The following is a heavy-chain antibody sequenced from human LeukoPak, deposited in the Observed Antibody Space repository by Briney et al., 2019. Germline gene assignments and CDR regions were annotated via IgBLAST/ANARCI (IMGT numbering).Heavy chain of an antibody. CDR3: ARGQDDRSGTFDY. CDR1: GDSVSSGSYY. Sequence: SQTLSLTCTVSGDSVSSGSYYLSWIRQPPGKGLDWIAYMSPSGTTNYNPSLKSRVTTSVDTSRTQFSLRLSSVTAADTAVYYCARGQDDRSGTFDYWGQGTLVTVSS. V-gene: IGHV4-61*01. D-gene: IGHD3-22*01. CDR2: MSPSGTT. J-gene: IGHJ4*02.